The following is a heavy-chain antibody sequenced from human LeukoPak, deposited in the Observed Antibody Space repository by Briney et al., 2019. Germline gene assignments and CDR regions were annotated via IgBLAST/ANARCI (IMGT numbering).Heavy chain of an antibody. CDR1: GFTFSSYW. Sequence: PGGSLRLSCAASGFTFSSYWMSWVRQAPGKGLEWVANIKQDGSEKYYVDSVKGRFTISRDKAKNSLYLQMNSLRAEDTAVYYCAREPGSIAAAGTFDYWGQGTLVTVSS. CDR2: IKQDGSEK. CDR3: AREPGSIAAAGTFDY. J-gene: IGHJ4*02. D-gene: IGHD6-13*01. V-gene: IGHV3-7*03.